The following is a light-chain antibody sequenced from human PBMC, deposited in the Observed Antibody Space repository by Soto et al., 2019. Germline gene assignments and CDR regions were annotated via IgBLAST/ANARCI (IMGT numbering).Light chain of an antibody. Sequence: DIQMTQSPSTLSASVGDRVTITCRASQSISDWLAWFQQKPGKAPKVLIYDASTLESGVPSRFSGSASGTEFTLTISSLQPEDSATYYCQQHNSSPWTFGQGTRVDIK. CDR1: QSISDW. J-gene: IGKJ1*01. CDR2: DAS. CDR3: QQHNSSPWT. V-gene: IGKV1-5*01.